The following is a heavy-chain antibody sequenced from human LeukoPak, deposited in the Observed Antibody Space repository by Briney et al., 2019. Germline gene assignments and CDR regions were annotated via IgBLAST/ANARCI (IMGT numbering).Heavy chain of an antibody. CDR2: IYTSGST. Sequence: SETLSLTCTVSGGSISSYYWSWIRQPAGKGLEWIGRIYTSGSTNYNPSLKSRVTMSVDTSKNQFSLKLSSVTAADTAVHYCARVGYSSASSAFDIWGQGTMITVSS. V-gene: IGHV4-4*07. CDR3: ARVGYSSASSAFDI. CDR1: GGSISSYY. D-gene: IGHD6-25*01. J-gene: IGHJ3*02.